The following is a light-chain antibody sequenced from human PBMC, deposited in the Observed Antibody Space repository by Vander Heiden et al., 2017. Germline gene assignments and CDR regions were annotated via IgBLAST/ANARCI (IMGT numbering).Light chain of an antibody. Sequence: SYVLTQPPSVSVAPGQTASIICGGRDIESKRGKWYQQRPGQAPLLVVYDDNDRPSGIPERFSGSNSGNTATLIITGVEAGDEGDYFCQVWDGGSDLLVVFGGGTKLTVL. V-gene: IGLV3-21*02. CDR3: QVWDGGSDLLVV. CDR2: DDN. J-gene: IGLJ2*01. CDR1: DIESKR.